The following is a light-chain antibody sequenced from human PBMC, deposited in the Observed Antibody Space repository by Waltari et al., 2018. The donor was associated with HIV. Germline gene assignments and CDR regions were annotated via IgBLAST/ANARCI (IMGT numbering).Light chain of an antibody. J-gene: IGLJ3*02. CDR2: GGR. CDR1: SNDIGMYAL. CDR3: CSYTMSGTLV. Sequence: QSALTQPASVFGSPGQSITIFCTGTSNDIGMYALVSWHRQLPGKAPQALLYGGRNRPSGISSRFSGSRSASETAVLTISGLQVEDEGDYYCCSYTMSGTLVFGGGTKLTVL. V-gene: IGLV2-14*01.